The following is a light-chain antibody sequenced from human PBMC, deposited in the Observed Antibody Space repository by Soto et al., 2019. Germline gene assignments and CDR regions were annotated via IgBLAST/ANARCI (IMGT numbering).Light chain of an antibody. CDR3: QQSYTTPPT. Sequence: DTQMTQSPSSLSASLLDRVSITCRASQSISNYLNWYQQKPGKAPKFLIYAASSLQSGVPSRFSGSGSGTDFTLTISSLQPEDFATYYCQQSYTTPPTFGQGTKVDIK. J-gene: IGKJ1*01. CDR1: QSISNY. V-gene: IGKV1-39*01. CDR2: AAS.